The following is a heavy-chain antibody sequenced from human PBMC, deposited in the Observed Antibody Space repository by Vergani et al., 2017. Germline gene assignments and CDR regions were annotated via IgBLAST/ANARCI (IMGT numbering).Heavy chain of an antibody. CDR3: AREAIFGVRDAFDI. V-gene: IGHV4-34*01. J-gene: IGHJ3*02. Sequence: QVQLQQWGAGLLKPSETLSLTCAVYGGSFSGYYWSWIRQPPGKGLEWIGEINHSGSTNYNPSLKSRVTISVDTSKNQFSLKLSSVTAADTAVYYCAREAIFGVRDAFDILGQGTMVTVSS. CDR1: GGSFSGYY. CDR2: INHSGST. D-gene: IGHD3-3*01.